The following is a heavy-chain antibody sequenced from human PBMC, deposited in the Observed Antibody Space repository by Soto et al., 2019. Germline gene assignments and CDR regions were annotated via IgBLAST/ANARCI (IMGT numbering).Heavy chain of an antibody. V-gene: IGHV3-23*01. J-gene: IGHJ4*02. CDR2: ISGSGGST. CDR3: AKDSPRVLPHLILTGSLDY. D-gene: IGHD3-9*01. CDR1: GFTFSSYA. Sequence: GGSLRLSCAASGFTFSSYAMSWVRQAPGKGLEWVSAISGSGGSTYYADSVKGRFTISRDNSKNTLYLQMNSLRAEDTAVYYCAKDSPRVLPHLILTGSLDYWGQGTLITVSS.